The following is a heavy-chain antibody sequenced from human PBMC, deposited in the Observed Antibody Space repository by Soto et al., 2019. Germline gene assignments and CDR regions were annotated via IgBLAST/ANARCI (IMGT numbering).Heavy chain of an antibody. CDR1: GGTFSSYA. D-gene: IGHD5-12*01. CDR2: IIPIFGTA. J-gene: IGHJ6*02. Sequence: ASVKVSCKASGGTFSSYAISWVRQAPGQGLEWMGGIIPIFGTANYAQKFQGRVTITADKSTSTAYMELSSLRSEDTAVYYCARDLFDSGYAYYYYYGMDVWGQGTTVTVSS. V-gene: IGHV1-69*06. CDR3: ARDLFDSGYAYYYYYGMDV.